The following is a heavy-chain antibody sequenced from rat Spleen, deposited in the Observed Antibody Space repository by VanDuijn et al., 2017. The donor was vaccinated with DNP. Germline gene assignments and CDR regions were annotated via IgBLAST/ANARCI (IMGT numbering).Heavy chain of an antibody. CDR2: IIYDGSRT. V-gene: IGHV5S10*01. Sequence: EVQLVESGGGLVQPGRSLKLSCAASGFTFSDYNMAWVRQAPKKGLEWVATIIYDGSRTYYRDSVKGRFTISRDNAKSTLYLQMDSLRSEDTATYYCARHYGGYLYYFDYWGQGVMVTVSS. D-gene: IGHD1-11*01. J-gene: IGHJ2*01. CDR1: GFTFSDYN. CDR3: ARHYGGYLYYFDY.